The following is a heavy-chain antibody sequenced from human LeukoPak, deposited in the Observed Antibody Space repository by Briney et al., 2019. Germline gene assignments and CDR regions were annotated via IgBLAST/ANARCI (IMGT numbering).Heavy chain of an antibody. CDR1: GGSISSYY. CDR3: ARQRWKDYYDSSGYWYYFDY. CDR2: IYHSGST. V-gene: IGHV4-39*01. J-gene: IGHJ4*02. D-gene: IGHD3-22*01. Sequence: SETLSLTCTVSGGSISSYYWGWIRQPPGKGLEWIGSIYHSGSTYYNPSLKSRVTISVDTSKNQFSLKLSSVTAADTAVYYCARQRWKDYYDSSGYWYYFDYWGQGTLVTVSS.